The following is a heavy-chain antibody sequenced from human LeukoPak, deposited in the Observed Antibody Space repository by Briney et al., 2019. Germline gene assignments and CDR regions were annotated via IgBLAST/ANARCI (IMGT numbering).Heavy chain of an antibody. J-gene: IGHJ5*02. CDR1: GYTFTSYG. CDR2: ISAHNGNT. Sequence: ASVKVSCKASGYTFTSYGISWVRQAPGQGLEWMGWISAHNGNTNYAQKLQGRVTMTTDTSTSTAYMELRSLRSDDTAVYYCARVSLEWLFGDWFDPCGQGTLVTVSS. D-gene: IGHD3-3*01. CDR3: ARVSLEWLFGDWFDP. V-gene: IGHV1-18*01.